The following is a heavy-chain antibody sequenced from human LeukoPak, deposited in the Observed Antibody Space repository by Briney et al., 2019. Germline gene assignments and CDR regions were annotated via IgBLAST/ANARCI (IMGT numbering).Heavy chain of an antibody. CDR2: ISYDGSNK. CDR3: ARDRGYDLWSGSSNNNLDAFDI. V-gene: IGHV3-30-3*01. J-gene: IGHJ3*02. CDR1: GFTFSSYA. Sequence: PGGSLRLSCAASGFTFSSYAMHWVRQAPGKGLEWVAVISYDGSNKYYADSVKGRFTISRDNSKNTLYLQMNSLRAEDTAVYYCARDRGYDLWSGSSNNNLDAFDIWGQGTMVTVSS. D-gene: IGHD3-3*01.